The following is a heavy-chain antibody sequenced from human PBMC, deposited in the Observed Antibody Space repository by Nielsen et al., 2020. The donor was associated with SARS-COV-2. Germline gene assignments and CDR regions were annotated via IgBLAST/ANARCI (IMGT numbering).Heavy chain of an antibody. CDR3: ARVGTDG. CDR2: INSAGSIT. D-gene: IGHD5-24*01. Sequence: GGSLRLSCVASGFTVSDYWMHWVRQIPGKGLVWISRINSAGSITTYEDSVKGRFTISRDNAKNTLYLQMNSLRAEDSAVYYCARVGTDGWGQGTLVTVSS. CDR1: GFTVSDYW. J-gene: IGHJ4*02. V-gene: IGHV3-74*01.